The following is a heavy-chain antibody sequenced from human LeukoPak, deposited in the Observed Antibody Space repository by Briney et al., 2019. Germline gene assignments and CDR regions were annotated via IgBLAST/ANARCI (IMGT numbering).Heavy chain of an antibody. CDR1: GFTFSAYA. CDR2: IRSSSSYI. CDR3: ARPGIAVAGEFFDY. Sequence: PGGSLRLSCEASGFTFSAYAMTWVRQAPGKGLEWVSFIRSSSSYIYYADSVKGRFTISRDNAKNSLYLQMNSLRAEDTAVYYCARPGIAVAGEFFDYWGQGTLVTVSS. J-gene: IGHJ4*02. D-gene: IGHD6-19*01. V-gene: IGHV3-21*01.